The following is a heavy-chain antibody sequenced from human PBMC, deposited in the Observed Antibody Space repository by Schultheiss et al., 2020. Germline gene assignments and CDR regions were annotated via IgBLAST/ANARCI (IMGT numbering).Heavy chain of an antibody. CDR1: GFTFSSYA. V-gene: IGHV3-23*01. CDR3: AKGGLSSSSVS. D-gene: IGHD6-6*01. J-gene: IGHJ5*02. Sequence: GGSLRLSCAASGFTFSSYAMSWVRQAPGKGLEWVSAISGSGGTTYYADSVKGRFTISRDNSKNTLYLQMNSLRAEDTAVYFCAKGGLSSSSVSWGQGTLVTVSS. CDR2: ISGSGGTT.